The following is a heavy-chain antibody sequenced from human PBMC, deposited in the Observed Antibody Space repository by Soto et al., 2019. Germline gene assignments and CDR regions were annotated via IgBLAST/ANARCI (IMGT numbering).Heavy chain of an antibody. J-gene: IGHJ6*02. CDR1: GFTFSSYS. CDR3: ARDGVQLLSADYYYYGMDV. CDR2: ISSSSSYI. Sequence: GGSLRLSCAASGFTFSSYSMNWVRQAPGKGLEWVSSISSSSSYIYYAGSVKGRFTISRDNAKNSLYLQMNSLRAEDTAVYYCARDGVQLLSADYYYYGMDVWGQGTTVTVSS. D-gene: IGHD2-2*01. V-gene: IGHV3-21*01.